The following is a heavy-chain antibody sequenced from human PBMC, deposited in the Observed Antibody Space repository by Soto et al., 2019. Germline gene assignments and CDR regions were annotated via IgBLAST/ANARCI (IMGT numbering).Heavy chain of an antibody. D-gene: IGHD5-12*01. CDR3: AQDRTAILAEVSWLES. CDR2: ISYDGSNK. Sequence: QVLLVESGGGVVQPGGSLTLSCVGSGFTFNSHGMHWVRQAPGKGLEWVAVISYDGSNKYYEESVKGRFTISRDNSRNTVYLQLTSLRGEDTALYYCAQDRTAILAEVSWLESWGQGTLVTVSA. J-gene: IGHJ5*02. CDR1: GFTFNSHG. V-gene: IGHV3-30*18.